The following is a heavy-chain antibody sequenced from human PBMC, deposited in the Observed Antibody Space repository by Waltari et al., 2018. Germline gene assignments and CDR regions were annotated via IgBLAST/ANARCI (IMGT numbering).Heavy chain of an antibody. Sequence: EVQLVQSGAEVKKPGATVKISCKVSGYTFTDYYMHWVQQAPGKGLEWMGVVDPEDGETRYAEKFQGIGTITADTSTDTAYMELSSLSSEDTAVYYCAWGDCWSGGRFDYWGQGTLVTVSS. CDR3: AWGDCWSGGRFDY. CDR2: VDPEDGET. D-gene: IGHD3-3*01. CDR1: GYTFTDYY. V-gene: IGHV1-69-2*01. J-gene: IGHJ4*02.